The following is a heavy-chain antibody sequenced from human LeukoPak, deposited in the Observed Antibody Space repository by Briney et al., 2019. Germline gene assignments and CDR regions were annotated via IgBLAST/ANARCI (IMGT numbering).Heavy chain of an antibody. Sequence: SETLSLTCTVSGGPISSYYWSWIRQPPGKGLEWIGYIYYSGSTNYNPSLKSRVTISVDTSKNQFSLKLSSVTAADTAVYYCARAISRSSSWYGAIFDYWGQGTLVTVSS. CDR3: ARAISRSSSWYGAIFDY. CDR1: GGPISSYY. V-gene: IGHV4-59*01. J-gene: IGHJ4*02. D-gene: IGHD6-13*01. CDR2: IYYSGST.